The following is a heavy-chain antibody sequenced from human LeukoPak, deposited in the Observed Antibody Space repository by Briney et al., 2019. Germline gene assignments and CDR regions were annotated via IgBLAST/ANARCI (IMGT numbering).Heavy chain of an antibody. J-gene: IGHJ4*02. D-gene: IGHD3-10*01. CDR3: ASGGSTMVRGVLSYYFDY. Sequence: GGSLRLSCAASGFTFSSYSMNWVRQAPGKGLEWASSISSSSSYIYYADSVKGRFTISRDNAKNSLYLQMNSLRAEDTAVYYCASGGSTMVRGVLSYYFDYWGQGTLVTVSS. V-gene: IGHV3-21*01. CDR1: GFTFSSYS. CDR2: ISSSSSYI.